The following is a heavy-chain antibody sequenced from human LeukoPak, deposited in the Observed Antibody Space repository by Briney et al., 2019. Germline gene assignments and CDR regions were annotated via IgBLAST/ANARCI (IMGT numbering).Heavy chain of an antibody. CDR2: IKSDGSST. D-gene: IGHD2-15*01. V-gene: IGHV3-74*01. CDR3: TSLEGYCSGGSCNYGMDV. Sequence: GGSLRLSCAASGFTFSSSWMHWVRQAPGKGLVWVSRIKSDGSSTNYADFVKGRFTISRDNAKNTLYLQMDSLRAEDTAVYYCTSLEGYCSGGSCNYGMDVWGTGTTVTVSS. J-gene: IGHJ6*04. CDR1: GFTFSSSW.